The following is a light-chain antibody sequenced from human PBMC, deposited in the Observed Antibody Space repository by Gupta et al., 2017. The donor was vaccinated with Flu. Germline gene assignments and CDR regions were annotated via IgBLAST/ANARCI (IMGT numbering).Light chain of an antibody. CDR1: RSDVGGYAY. CDR2: GVS. J-gene: IGLJ1*01. V-gene: IGLV2-14*01. CDR3: NSYTNSSTLYV. Sequence: QSALTQPASVSGSPGQSITISCTGTRSDVGGYAYVSWYQQHPGKAPKLMIYGVSNRPTGVSNRFSGSKSGNTASLTISGLQAEDEADYYCNSYTNSSTLYVFGTGTKVTVL.